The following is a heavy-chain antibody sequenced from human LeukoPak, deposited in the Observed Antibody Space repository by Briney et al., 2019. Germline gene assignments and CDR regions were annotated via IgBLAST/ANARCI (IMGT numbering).Heavy chain of an antibody. D-gene: IGHD3-10*01. CDR3: AREVLLWFGEITQDYYMDV. CDR2: ISSSSSYI. V-gene: IGHV3-21*01. CDR1: GFTFSSYS. J-gene: IGHJ6*03. Sequence: GGSLRLSCAASGFTFSSYSMNWVRQAPGKGLEWVSSISSSSSYIYYADSVKGRFTISRDNAKNSLYLQMDSLRAEDTAVYYCAREVLLWFGEITQDYYMDVWGKGTTVTISS.